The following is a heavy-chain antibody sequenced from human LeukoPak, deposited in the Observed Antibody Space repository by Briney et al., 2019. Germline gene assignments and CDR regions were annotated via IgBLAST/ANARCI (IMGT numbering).Heavy chain of an antibody. CDR1: GFTFSTYW. J-gene: IGHJ4*02. D-gene: IGHD2-15*01. CDR2: IKQDGSEK. V-gene: IGHV3-7*01. CDR3: AREVGTCSGGTCYFRFDY. Sequence: PGGSLRLSCAASGFTFSTYWMSWVRQAPGKGVGWVANIKQDGSEKYYVDSVKGRFTISRDNAKNSLYLQMNSLRAEDTAVYYCAREVGTCSGGTCYFRFDYWGQGTLVTVSS.